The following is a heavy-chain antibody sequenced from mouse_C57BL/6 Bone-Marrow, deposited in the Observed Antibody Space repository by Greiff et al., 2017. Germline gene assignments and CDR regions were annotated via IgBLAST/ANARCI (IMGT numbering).Heavy chain of an antibody. V-gene: IGHV1-19*01. CDR1: GYTFTDYY. CDR3: ARKGVTTVVAYYFDY. Sequence: EVQLQQSGPVLVKPGASVKMSCKASGYTFTDYYMNWVKQSHGKSLEWIGVINPYNGGTSYNQKFKGKATLTVDKSSSTAYMELNSLTSEDSAVYYCARKGVTTVVAYYFDYWGQGTTLTVSS. D-gene: IGHD1-1*01. J-gene: IGHJ2*01. CDR2: INPYNGGT.